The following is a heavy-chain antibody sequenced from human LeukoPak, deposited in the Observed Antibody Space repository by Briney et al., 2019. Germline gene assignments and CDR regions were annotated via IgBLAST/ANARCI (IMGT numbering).Heavy chain of an antibody. Sequence: ASVKVSCKASGYTFTGYYMHWVRQAPGQGLEWMGWINPNSGGTNYAQKFQGSVTMTRDTSISTAYMELSRLRSDDTAVYYCARDRFGSGNLDAFDIWGQGTMVTVSS. V-gene: IGHV1-2*04. CDR2: INPNSGGT. CDR1: GYTFTGYY. D-gene: IGHD3-10*01. CDR3: ARDRFGSGNLDAFDI. J-gene: IGHJ3*02.